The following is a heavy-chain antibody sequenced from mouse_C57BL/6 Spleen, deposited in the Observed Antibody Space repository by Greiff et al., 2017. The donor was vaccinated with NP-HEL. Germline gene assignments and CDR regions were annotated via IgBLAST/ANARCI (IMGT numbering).Heavy chain of an antibody. D-gene: IGHD1-1*01. Sequence: EVQLQQSGPELVKPGASVKISCKASGYTFTDYYMNWVKQSHGKSLEWIGDINPNNGGTSYNQKFKGKATLTVDKSSSTAYMELRSLTSEAAAVYYCARRGSYYAMDYWGQGTSVTVSS. V-gene: IGHV1-26*01. J-gene: IGHJ4*01. CDR2: INPNNGGT. CDR1: GYTFTDYY. CDR3: ARRGSYYAMDY.